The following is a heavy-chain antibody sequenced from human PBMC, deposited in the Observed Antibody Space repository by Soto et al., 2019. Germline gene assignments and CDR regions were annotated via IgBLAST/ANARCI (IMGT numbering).Heavy chain of an antibody. CDR1: GFTFSSYA. Sequence: GGSLRLSCAASGFTFSSYAMHWVRQAPGKGLEWVAVISYDGSNKYYADSVRGRFTISRDNAKNTVYLQMNSLRDEDTAVYYCARRRLYDSSGFFFWGQGTLVTVSS. J-gene: IGHJ4*02. V-gene: IGHV3-30*04. CDR3: ARRRLYDSSGFFF. D-gene: IGHD3-22*01. CDR2: ISYDGSNK.